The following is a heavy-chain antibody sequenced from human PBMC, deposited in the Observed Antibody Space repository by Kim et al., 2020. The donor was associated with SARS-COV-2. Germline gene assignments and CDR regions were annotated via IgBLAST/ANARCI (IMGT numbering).Heavy chain of an antibody. CDR1: GFTFSYAW. J-gene: IGHJ6*02. D-gene: IGHD3-10*01. CDR2: IKRKSDGGTI. V-gene: IGHV3-15*01. Sequence: GGSLRLSCAASGFTFSYAWMSWVRQAPGKGLEWVGRIKRKSDGGTIDYAAPVKDRFTISRDDSRNTLYLQMDSLTTEDTAVYYCTTDSLRGVIGGMDAWGQGTTVTVSS. CDR3: TTDSLRGVIGGMDA.